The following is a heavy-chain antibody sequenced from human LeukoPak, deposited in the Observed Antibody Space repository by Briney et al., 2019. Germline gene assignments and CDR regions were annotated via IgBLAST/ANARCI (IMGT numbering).Heavy chain of an antibody. J-gene: IGHJ4*02. CDR2: VRASGSAT. CDR3: AKRGRSGSGYDPFDS. D-gene: IGHD3-3*01. V-gene: IGHV3-23*01. CDR1: GFIFSSYD. Sequence: GGSLRLSCAASGFIFSSYDMTWVRQAPGKGLEWVSTVRASGSATYYADSVKGRITISRDNSKGTLYLQMNSLRAEDTAVYYCAKRGRSGSGYDPFDSWGQGILVTVSS.